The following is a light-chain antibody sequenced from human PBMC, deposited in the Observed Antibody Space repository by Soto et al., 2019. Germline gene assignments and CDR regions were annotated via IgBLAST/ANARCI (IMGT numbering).Light chain of an antibody. J-gene: IGLJ1*01. Sequence: QSVLTQPPSASGAPGKRVTISCSGTSSNIGSYTVNWYQHLPGTAPKLLIFSHNQRPSGVPGRFSASKSGTSASLDISGLQSEDEGDYYCATWDDSLSGRYVFGTGTKLTVL. CDR2: SHN. CDR3: ATWDDSLSGRYV. CDR1: SSNIGSYT. V-gene: IGLV1-44*01.